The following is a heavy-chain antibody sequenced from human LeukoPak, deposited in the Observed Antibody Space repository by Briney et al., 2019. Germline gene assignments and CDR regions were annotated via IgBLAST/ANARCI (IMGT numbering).Heavy chain of an antibody. CDR2: IYYSVST. J-gene: IGHJ4*01. CDR1: FGSTSSSGYY. CDR3: ARSDGSRNYDC. Sequence: PSETLSLTCTVSFGSTSSSGYYFGWIRQPPGKWLEWMGSIYYSVSTYYNPSLKSRVTISVDTSNNQFSLKLSSLSDGDTAVYYCARSDGSRNYDCWGHGTLVTVS. D-gene: IGHD3-22*01. V-gene: IGHV4-39*01.